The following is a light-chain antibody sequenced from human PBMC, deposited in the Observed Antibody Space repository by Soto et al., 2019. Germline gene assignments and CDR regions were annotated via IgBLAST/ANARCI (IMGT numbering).Light chain of an antibody. CDR3: CSYAGSYTYV. CDR2: DVS. J-gene: IGLJ1*01. V-gene: IGLV2-11*01. Sequence: QSALTQPRSVSGSPGQSVTISCTGTSSDVGGYNYVSWYQQHPGKAPKLMIYDVSKRPSGVPDRFSGSKSGNTASLTISGLQADDEADYCCCSYAGSYTYVFGTGTQLTVL. CDR1: SSDVGGYNY.